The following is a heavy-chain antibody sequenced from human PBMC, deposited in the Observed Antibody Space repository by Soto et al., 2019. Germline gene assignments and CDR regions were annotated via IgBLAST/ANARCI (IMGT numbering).Heavy chain of an antibody. V-gene: IGHV1-3*01. CDR2: ISAVNGNT. D-gene: IGHD6-25*01. Sequence: ASVKVSCKASGYTFTAYGLHWVRQAPGHRLEWMGWISAVNGNTKSSQKFQGRVTVTRDLSATTAYMELRSLRSEDTAVYYCARGDISAWPPQDYWGQGTLVTVSS. CDR1: GYTFTAYG. CDR3: ARGDISAWPPQDY. J-gene: IGHJ4*02.